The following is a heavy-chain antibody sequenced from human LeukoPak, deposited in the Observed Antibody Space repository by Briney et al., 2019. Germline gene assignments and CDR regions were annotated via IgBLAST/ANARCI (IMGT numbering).Heavy chain of an antibody. CDR2: INHSGST. V-gene: IGHV4-34*01. D-gene: IGHD5-18*01. J-gene: IGHJ4*02. CDR3: ARDQGTAMGRGVDY. CDR1: GGSFSGYY. Sequence: SETLSLTCAVYGGSFSGYYWSWIRQPPGKGLEWIGEINHSGSTNSNPSLKSRVTISVDTSKNQFSLKLSSVTAADTAVYYCARDQGTAMGRGVDYWGQGTLVTVSS.